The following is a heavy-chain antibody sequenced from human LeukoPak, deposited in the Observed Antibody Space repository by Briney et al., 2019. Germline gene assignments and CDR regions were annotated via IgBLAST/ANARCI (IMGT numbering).Heavy chain of an antibody. J-gene: IGHJ4*02. D-gene: IGHD6-19*01. CDR1: GYTFTGYY. CDR2: INPNSGGT. Sequence: ASVKVSCKASGYTFTGYYMHWVRQAPGQGLEWMGWINPNSGGTNYAQKFQGRVTMTRDTSISTAYMELSSLRSEDTAVYYCARALRVGRIAVAGPGGYWGQGTLVTVSS. V-gene: IGHV1-2*02. CDR3: ARALRVGRIAVAGPGGY.